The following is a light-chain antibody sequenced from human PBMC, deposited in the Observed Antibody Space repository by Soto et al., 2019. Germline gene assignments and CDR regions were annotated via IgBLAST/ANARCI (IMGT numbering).Light chain of an antibody. CDR2: GNS. J-gene: IGLJ2*01. Sequence: QSVLTQQPSVSGAPGQRVTISCTGSSSNIGAGYDVQGYQQLPGTAPKLLIYGNSNRPSGVPDRFSGSKSGTSASLAITGLQDEDEADYYCQSYDSSLSGSVFGGGTKLTVL. CDR3: QSYDSSLSGSV. CDR1: SSNIGAGYD. V-gene: IGLV1-40*01.